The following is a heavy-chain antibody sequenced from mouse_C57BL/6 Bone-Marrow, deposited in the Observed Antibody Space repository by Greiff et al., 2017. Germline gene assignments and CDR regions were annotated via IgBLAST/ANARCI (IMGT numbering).Heavy chain of an antibody. CDR1: GYTFTDYE. Sequence: VQLVESGAELVRPGASVTLSCKASGYTFTDYEMHWVKQTPVHGLEWIGAIDPETGGTAYNQKFKGKAILTADKSSSTAYMELRSLTSEDSAVYYCTRGGFYYGPPPWFAYWGQGTLVTVSA. CDR3: TRGGFYYGPPPWFAY. V-gene: IGHV1-15*01. J-gene: IGHJ3*01. D-gene: IGHD2-1*01. CDR2: IDPETGGT.